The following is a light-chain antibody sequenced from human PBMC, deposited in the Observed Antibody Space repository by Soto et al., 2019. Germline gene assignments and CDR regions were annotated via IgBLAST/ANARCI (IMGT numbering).Light chain of an antibody. Sequence: DIQMTQSPSSLSASVGDRVTITCRASQSISSYLNWYQQKPGKAPKLLIYAASSLQSGVPSRFSGSGSGTDFAHTISRLQPEDFATYYCQQSYSTHPSFGQGTKLEIK. J-gene: IGKJ2*01. CDR3: QQSYSTHPS. V-gene: IGKV1-39*01. CDR2: AAS. CDR1: QSISSY.